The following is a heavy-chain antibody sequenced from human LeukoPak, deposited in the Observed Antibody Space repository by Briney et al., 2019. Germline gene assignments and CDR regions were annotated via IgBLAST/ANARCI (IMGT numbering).Heavy chain of an antibody. CDR1: RYTFTDYY. J-gene: IGHJ5*02. CDR3: ARGGWSLGYCSSSSCLDWFDP. V-gene: IGHV1-2*02. Sequence: ASVRVSCKASRYTFTDYYMHWVRQAPGQGLEWMGWINPNSGGTNYAQKFQGRVTMTRDTSISTAYMELSRLRSDDTAVYYCARGGWSLGYCSSSSCLDWFDPWGQGTLVTVSS. D-gene: IGHD2-2*01. CDR2: INPNSGGT.